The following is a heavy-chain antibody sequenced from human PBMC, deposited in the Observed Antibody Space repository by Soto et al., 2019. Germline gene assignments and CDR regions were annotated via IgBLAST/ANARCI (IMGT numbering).Heavy chain of an antibody. Sequence: ASVKVSCKASGYTFTSYYMHWVRQAPGQGLEWLGIINPSGGSTSYAQKFQGRVTMTRDTSTSTVYMELSSLRSEDTAVYYCARDGYDFWSGNPEPYYYYMDVWGKGTTVTSP. CDR2: INPSGGST. D-gene: IGHD3-3*01. CDR1: GYTFTSYY. CDR3: ARDGYDFWSGNPEPYYYYMDV. J-gene: IGHJ6*03. V-gene: IGHV1-46*03.